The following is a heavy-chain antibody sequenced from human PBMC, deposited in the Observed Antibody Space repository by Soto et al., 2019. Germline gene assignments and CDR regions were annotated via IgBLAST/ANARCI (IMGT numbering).Heavy chain of an antibody. V-gene: IGHV3-23*01. CDR3: AVHLGQNYYTMDV. CDR2: ITGSGGRA. J-gene: IGHJ6*02. Sequence: QPGWSLRLSCAASGFTFSNFVMSWVRHIPGKGLHWVSGITGSGGRAYYADSVKGRFTISRDNSRNTLYLQLSRLGAEDTAMYHCAVHLGQNYYTMDVWGQGTTVTVSS. CDR1: GFTFSNFV.